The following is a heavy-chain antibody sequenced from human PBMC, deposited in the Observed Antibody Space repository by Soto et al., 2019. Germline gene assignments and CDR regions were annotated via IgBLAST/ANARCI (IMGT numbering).Heavy chain of an antibody. D-gene: IGHD1-26*01. CDR3: ARERLVGATAADAFDI. Sequence: QVQLVESGGGVVQPGRSLRLSCAASGFTFSSYAMHWVRQAPGKGLEWVAVISYDGSNKYYADSVKGRFTISRDNSKNTLYLQMNSLRAEDKAVYYCARERLVGATAADAFDIWGQGTIVTVSS. V-gene: IGHV3-30-3*01. CDR1: GFTFSSYA. J-gene: IGHJ3*02. CDR2: ISYDGSNK.